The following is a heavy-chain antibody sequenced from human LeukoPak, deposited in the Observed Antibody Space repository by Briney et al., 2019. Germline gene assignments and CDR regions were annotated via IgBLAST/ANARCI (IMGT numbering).Heavy chain of an antibody. CDR2: IGISSGNT. Sequence: GGPLRLSCAASGFPFSEYSMNWVRQAPGKGLEWISYIGISSGNTKYADSVKGRFTVSGDNARNSLYLQMNSLRVEDTAVYYCARDHNYAFDNWGQGTLVTVSS. J-gene: IGHJ4*02. CDR1: GFPFSEYS. V-gene: IGHV3-11*06. CDR3: ARDHNYAFDN. D-gene: IGHD1-1*01.